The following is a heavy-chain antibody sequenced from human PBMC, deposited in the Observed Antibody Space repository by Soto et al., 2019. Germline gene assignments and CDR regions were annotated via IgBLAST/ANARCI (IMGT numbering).Heavy chain of an antibody. Sequence: QVQLEHSGAEVKKPGASVKVSCKASGYTFTSYYIHWVRQAPGQGLEWMGVINPSGGSTGYAQKFQGRLTMTRDTSTSTVYMEMSSLRSEDTAVYYCARDRGRAAAGEYHYYGMDVWGQGTTVTVSS. CDR2: INPSGGST. V-gene: IGHV1-46*01. J-gene: IGHJ6*02. CDR3: ARDRGRAAAGEYHYYGMDV. CDR1: GYTFTSYY. D-gene: IGHD6-13*01.